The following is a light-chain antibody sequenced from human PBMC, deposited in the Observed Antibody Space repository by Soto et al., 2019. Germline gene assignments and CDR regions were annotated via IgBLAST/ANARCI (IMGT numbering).Light chain of an antibody. V-gene: IGLV4-60*03. CDR3: ETWDSNTRV. CDR2: FEGSGSY. CDR1: SGHSSYI. J-gene: IGLJ3*02. Sequence: QSVLTQSSSASASLGSSVKLTCTLISGHSSYIIAWHQQQPGKAPRYLMKFEGSGSYNKGSGVPDRFSGSSSGADRYLTISNLQSEDEADYYCETWDSNTRVFGGGTKLTVL.